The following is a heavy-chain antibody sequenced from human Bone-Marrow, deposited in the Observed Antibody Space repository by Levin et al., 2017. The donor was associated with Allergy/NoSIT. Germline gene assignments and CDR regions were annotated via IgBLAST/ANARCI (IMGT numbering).Heavy chain of an antibody. J-gene: IGHJ3*02. CDR3: ASGFSERRGYTHDDSFDI. D-gene: IGHD3-22*01. Sequence: RASVKVSCKASGYTFTSYHINWVRQATGQGLEWMGWMNPNTGDTDYAQKFQGRVTLTRSTSISTAYMELSSLRSEDTAVYYCASGFSERRGYTHDDSFDIWGQGTMVTVSS. CDR2: MNPNTGDT. CDR1: GYTFTSYH. V-gene: IGHV1-8*01.